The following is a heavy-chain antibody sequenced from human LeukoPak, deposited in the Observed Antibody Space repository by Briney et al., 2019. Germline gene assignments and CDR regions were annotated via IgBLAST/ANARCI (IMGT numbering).Heavy chain of an antibody. V-gene: IGHV1-69*13. CDR2: IIPIFGTA. J-gene: IGHJ6*03. CDR3: ARGEWDYMSWGYYYYMDV. Sequence: ASVKVSCKASGGTFSSYAISWVRQAPGQGLECMGGIIPIFGTANYAQKFQGRVTITADESTSTSYMELSSLRSEDTAVYYCARGEWDYMSWGYYYYMDVWGKGATVTVSS. D-gene: IGHD1-26*01. CDR1: GGTFSSYA.